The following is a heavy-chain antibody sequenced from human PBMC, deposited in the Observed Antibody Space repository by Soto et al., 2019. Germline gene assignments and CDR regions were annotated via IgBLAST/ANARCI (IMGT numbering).Heavy chain of an antibody. CDR1: GFTFSNAW. V-gene: IGHV3-15*01. CDR2: IKSKTDGGTT. CDR3: TTVRPALNYYYKDV. Sequence: GGSLRLSCAASGFTFSNAWMSWVRQAPGKGLEWVGRIKSKTDGGTTDYAAPVKGRFTISRDDSKNTLYLQMNSLKTEDTAVYYCTTVRPALNYYYKDVWGIGTTVTVSS. D-gene: IGHD2-2*01. J-gene: IGHJ6*03.